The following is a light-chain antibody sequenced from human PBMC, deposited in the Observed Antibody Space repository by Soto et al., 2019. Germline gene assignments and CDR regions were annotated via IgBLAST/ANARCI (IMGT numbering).Light chain of an antibody. J-gene: IGLJ2*01. V-gene: IGLV1-44*01. CDR3: SAWDDSLNGVI. Sequence: QSVLTQPPSASGTPGQRVTISCSGSSSNIGSNTVNWYQQLPGTAPKLLIYSNNHRPSGVPDRFSGSKPGTSASLAISGLQSEDEADYYCSAWDDSLNGVIFGGGTKVTVL. CDR1: SSNIGSNT. CDR2: SNN.